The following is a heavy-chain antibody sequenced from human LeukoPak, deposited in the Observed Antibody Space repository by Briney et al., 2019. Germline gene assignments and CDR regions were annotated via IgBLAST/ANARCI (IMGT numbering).Heavy chain of an antibody. D-gene: IGHD6-19*01. J-gene: IGHJ3*02. Sequence: ASVKVSCKASGYTFTSYYMHWVRQAPRQGLEWMGIINPSGGSTSYAQKFQGRVTMTRDTSTSTVYMELSSLRSEDTAVYYCARGPYSSGGRDAFDIWGQGTMVTVSS. CDR3: ARGPYSSGGRDAFDI. CDR2: INPSGGST. V-gene: IGHV1-46*01. CDR1: GYTFTSYY.